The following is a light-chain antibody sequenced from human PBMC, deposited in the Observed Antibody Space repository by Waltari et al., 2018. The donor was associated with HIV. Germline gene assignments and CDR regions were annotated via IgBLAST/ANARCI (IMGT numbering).Light chain of an antibody. CDR3: NSRDSSGVV. CDR1: SLGNYF. J-gene: IGLJ2*01. Sequence: SSELTQDPAVSVALGQTVRITCQGDSLGNYFASWYQQKPGQAPVLVIYGKNNRPSGIPDRFSVSSSGTTASLIITGAQAEDEADYYCNSRDSSGVVFGGGTKL. CDR2: GKN. V-gene: IGLV3-19*01.